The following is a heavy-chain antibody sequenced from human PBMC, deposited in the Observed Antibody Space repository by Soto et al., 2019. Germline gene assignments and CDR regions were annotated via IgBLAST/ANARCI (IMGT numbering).Heavy chain of an antibody. CDR1: GFTFSSYA. V-gene: IGHV3-23*01. CDR3: AKDALGRRTGIQLWLDPFDP. J-gene: IGHJ5*02. Sequence: EVQLLESGGGLVQPGGSLRLSCAASGFTFSSYAMSWVRQAPGKGLEWVSAISGSGGSTYYADSVKGRFTISRDNSKNTLYMQMNSLRAEDTAVYYCAKDALGRRTGIQLWLDPFDPWGQGTLVTVSS. CDR2: ISGSGGST. D-gene: IGHD5-18*01.